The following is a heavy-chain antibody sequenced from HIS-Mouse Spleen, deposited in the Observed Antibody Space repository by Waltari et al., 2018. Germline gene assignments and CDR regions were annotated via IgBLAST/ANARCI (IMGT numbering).Heavy chain of an antibody. CDR1: GGSISSYY. D-gene: IGHD3-9*01. CDR2: IYYSGST. Sequence: QVQLQESCPGLVKPTETLSLTCTVSGGSISSYYWSWIRQPPGKGLKWIGYIYYSGSTNYHPSLNSRVTISVDTSKNQFSLKLSSVTAADTAVYYCARSYYILTGYYDYWGQGTLVTVSS. V-gene: IGHV4-59*08. J-gene: IGHJ4*02. CDR3: ARSYYILTGYYDY.